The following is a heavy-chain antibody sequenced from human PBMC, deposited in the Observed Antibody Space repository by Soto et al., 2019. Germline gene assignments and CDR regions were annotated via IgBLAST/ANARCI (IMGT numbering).Heavy chain of an antibody. J-gene: IGHJ6*03. V-gene: IGHV3-66*01. D-gene: IGHD2-8*02. CDR3: ARDIGEYWVASLYSYMDV. CDR2: IYSGGST. CDR1: GFTVSSNY. Sequence: GGSLRLSCAASGFTVSSNYMSWVRQAPGKGLEWVSVIYSGGSTYYADSVKGRFTISRDNSKNTLYLQMNSLRAEDTAVYYCARDIGEYWVASLYSYMDVGGKGTTVTVSS.